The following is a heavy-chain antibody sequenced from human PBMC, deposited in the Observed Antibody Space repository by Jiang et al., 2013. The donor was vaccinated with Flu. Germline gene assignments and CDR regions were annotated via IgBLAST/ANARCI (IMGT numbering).Heavy chain of an antibody. CDR2: ISGSGGST. D-gene: IGHD3-9*01. CDR3: AKVEYYDILTGYRGLKGIDFDY. V-gene: IGHV3-23*04. Sequence: VQLVESGGGLVQPGGSLRLSCAASGFTFSSYAMSWVRQAPGKGLEWVSAISGSGGSTYYADSVKGRFTISRDNSKNTLYLQMNSLRAEDTAVYYCAKVEYYDILTGYRGLKGIDFDYWGQGTLVTVSS. CDR1: GFTFSSYA. J-gene: IGHJ4*02.